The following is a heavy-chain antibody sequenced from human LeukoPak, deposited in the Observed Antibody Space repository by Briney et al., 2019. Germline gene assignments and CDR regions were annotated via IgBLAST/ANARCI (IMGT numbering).Heavy chain of an antibody. Sequence: ASVKVSCKASGYTFTGYYIHWVRQAPGQGLEWMGRINPNSGVTNYAQKFQGRVTMTRDTSISTAYMELSRLRSDDTAVYYCASEYGSGSYYNVFDYWGQGTLVTVSS. CDR3: ASEYGSGSYYNVFDY. CDR2: INPNSGVT. D-gene: IGHD3-10*01. CDR1: GYTFTGYY. V-gene: IGHV1-2*06. J-gene: IGHJ4*02.